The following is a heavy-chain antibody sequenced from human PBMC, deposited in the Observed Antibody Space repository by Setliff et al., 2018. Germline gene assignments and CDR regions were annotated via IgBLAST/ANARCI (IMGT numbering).Heavy chain of an antibody. CDR3: ARRNSHYYEGHFDY. CDR1: GGSISGQY. D-gene: IGHD3-3*01. J-gene: IGHJ4*02. Sequence: SETLSLTCTVSGGSISGQYWSWIRKPPGKGLEWIGTVFFSGNINYDPSLWSRVTISIDPSKNQFSLKLSSMSTADAAVYYCARRNSHYYEGHFDYWGQGTSVTVSS. CDR2: VFFSGNI. V-gene: IGHV4-59*11.